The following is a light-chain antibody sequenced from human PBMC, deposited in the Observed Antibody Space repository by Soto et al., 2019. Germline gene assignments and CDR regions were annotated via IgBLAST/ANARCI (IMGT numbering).Light chain of an antibody. V-gene: IGKV1-9*01. Sequence: IQLTQSPSSLSASVGDRVTITCRASQGISSYLGWYQQKQGKAPHLLIDDASTLHSGVPSRFSGGGSGTDFTLTISSLQPEDFANYYCQQVNVYPSTFGGGTKVEIK. CDR3: QQVNVYPST. CDR1: QGISSY. CDR2: DAS. J-gene: IGKJ4*01.